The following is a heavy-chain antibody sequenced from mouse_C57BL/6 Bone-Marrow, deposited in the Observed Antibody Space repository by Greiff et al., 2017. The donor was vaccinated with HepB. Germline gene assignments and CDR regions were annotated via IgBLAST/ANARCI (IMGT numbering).Heavy chain of an antibody. D-gene: IGHD2-1*01. V-gene: IGHV1-59*01. Sequence: VQLQQPGAELVRPGTSVKLSCKASGYTFTSYWMHWVKQRPGQGLEWIGVIDPSDSYTNYNQKFKGKATFTVDTSSSTAYMQLSSLTSEDSAVYYCAVYYVNWWAMDYWGQGTSVTVSS. CDR3: AVYYVNWWAMDY. CDR2: IDPSDSYT. CDR1: GYTFTSYW. J-gene: IGHJ4*01.